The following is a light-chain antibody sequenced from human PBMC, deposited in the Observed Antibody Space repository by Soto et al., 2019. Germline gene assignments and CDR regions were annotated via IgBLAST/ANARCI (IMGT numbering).Light chain of an antibody. J-gene: IGKJ1*01. CDR3: QQYTNTNNPWM. V-gene: IGKV1-5*01. Sequence: DIRVTQRHTTVSAGLLDIVTITCRASQTISTWMAWYQQKPGKAPTLLVYDASTLQSGVASRFSGSGSGTEFTLIISGLQPDDSATYYCQQYTNTNNPWMFGQGSKVDIK. CDR1: QTISTW. CDR2: DAS.